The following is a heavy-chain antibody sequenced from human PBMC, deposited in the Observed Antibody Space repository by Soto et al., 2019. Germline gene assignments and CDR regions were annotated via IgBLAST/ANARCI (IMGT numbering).Heavy chain of an antibody. J-gene: IGHJ6*02. CDR2: INAGNGNT. D-gene: IGHD2-2*01. CDR3: ARVGSYCSSTSCYVRARVYYYYGMDV. V-gene: IGHV1-3*01. Sequence: GASVKVSCKASGYTFTSYAMHWVRQAPGQRLEWMGWINAGNGNTKYSQKFQGRVTITRDTSASTAYMELSSLRSEDTAVYYCARVGSYCSSTSCYVRARVYYYYGMDVWGQGTTVTVSS. CDR1: GYTFTSYA.